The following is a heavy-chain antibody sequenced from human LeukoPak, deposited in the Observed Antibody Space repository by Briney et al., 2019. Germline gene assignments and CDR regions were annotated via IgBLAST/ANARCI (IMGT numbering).Heavy chain of an antibody. CDR2: ISYDGSNK. Sequence: GGSLRLSCAASGFTFSSYGMHWVRQAPGKGLEWVAVISYDGSNKYYADSVKGRFTISRDNSKNTLYLQMNSLRAEDTAVYYCAKEGDFWSGQNWFDPWGQGTLVTVSS. CDR3: AKEGDFWSGQNWFDP. D-gene: IGHD3-3*01. J-gene: IGHJ5*02. V-gene: IGHV3-30*18. CDR1: GFTFSSYG.